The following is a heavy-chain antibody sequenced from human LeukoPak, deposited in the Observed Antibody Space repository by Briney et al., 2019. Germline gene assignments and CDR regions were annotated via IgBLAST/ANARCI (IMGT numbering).Heavy chain of an antibody. V-gene: IGHV1-46*01. CDR2: INPSGGST. J-gene: IGHJ3*02. CDR1: GYTFTSYY. Sequence: WASVKVSCKASGYTFTSYYMHWVRQAPGQGLEWMGIINPSGGSTSYAQKFQGRVTMTRDTSTSTVYMELSSLRSEDTAVYYWARDGGGSGSYYRSWAFDIWGQGTMVTVSS. D-gene: IGHD1-26*01. CDR3: ARDGGGSGSYYRSWAFDI.